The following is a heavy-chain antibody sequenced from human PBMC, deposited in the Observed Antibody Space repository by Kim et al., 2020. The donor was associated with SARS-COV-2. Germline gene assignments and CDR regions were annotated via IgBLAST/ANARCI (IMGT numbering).Heavy chain of an antibody. D-gene: IGHD3-3*01. J-gene: IGHJ4*02. CDR1: GGSFSGYY. CDR2: INHSGST. CDR3: ARGVRGDFWSGYYYFDY. Sequence: SETLSLTCAVYGGSFSGYYWSWIRQPPGKGLEWIGEINHSGSTNYNPSLKSRVTISVDTSKNQFSLKLSSVTAADTAVYYCARGVRGDFWSGYYYFDYWGQGTLVTVSS. V-gene: IGHV4-34*01.